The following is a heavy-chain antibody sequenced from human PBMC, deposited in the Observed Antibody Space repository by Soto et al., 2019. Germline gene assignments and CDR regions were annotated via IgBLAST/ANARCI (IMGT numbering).Heavy chain of an antibody. CDR1: GFTFSNYA. J-gene: IGHJ4*02. V-gene: IGHV3-23*01. CDR3: ARRRDASGSYSDS. CDR2: INDSGGST. D-gene: IGHD3-10*01. Sequence: GGSLRLSCAASGFTFSNYAMSWVRQAPGKGLEWVSAINDSGGSTYSADSVKGRFTISRDNSKNTLYLQMNSLRADDTAVYYCARRRDASGSYSDSWGQGTLVTVSS.